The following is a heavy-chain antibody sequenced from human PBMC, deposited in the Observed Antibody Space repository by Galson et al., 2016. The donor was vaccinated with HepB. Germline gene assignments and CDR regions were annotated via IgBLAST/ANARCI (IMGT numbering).Heavy chain of an antibody. V-gene: IGHV3-66*02. J-gene: IGHJ4*02. CDR1: GFTVSNNY. Sequence: SLRLSCTASGFTVSNNYMTWVRQAPGKGLEYVSVIYSGGTTSYADSVKGRFTISTDNSQNSLFLQMNTLRAEDTAVYFCVRGVYGDHGWFDYWGQGTLVTVSS. D-gene: IGHD4-17*01. CDR3: VRGVYGDHGWFDY. CDR2: IYSGGTT.